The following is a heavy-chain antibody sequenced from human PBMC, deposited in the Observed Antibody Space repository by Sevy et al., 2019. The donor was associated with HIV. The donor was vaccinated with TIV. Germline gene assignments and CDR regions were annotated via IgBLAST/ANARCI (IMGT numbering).Heavy chain of an antibody. CDR3: AGAAPAYFYAMDV. D-gene: IGHD3-10*01. V-gene: IGHV4-61*08. J-gene: IGHJ6*02. Sequence: SETLSLTCSVSGDSVSSGGYYWSWIRQPPGKGVEWIGYHFYSRSTTYNPSLKSRVTISVDTSKNQFSLKLTSVTAADTAVYFCAGAAPAYFYAMDVWGQGTTVTVSS. CDR2: HFYSRST. CDR1: GDSVSSGGYY.